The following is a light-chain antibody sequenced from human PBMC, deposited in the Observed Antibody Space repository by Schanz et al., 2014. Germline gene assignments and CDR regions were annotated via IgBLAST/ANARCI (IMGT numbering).Light chain of an antibody. Sequence: EIVMTQSPATLSVSPGERATLSCRASQSVSSNLAWYQQKPGQAPSLLIYGASTRATGIPARFSGSGSGTYFTLTISSLQSEDFAVYYCQQYDNWPPWTFGQGTKVELK. J-gene: IGKJ1*01. CDR3: QQYDNWPPWT. CDR1: QSVSSN. V-gene: IGKV3-15*01. CDR2: GAS.